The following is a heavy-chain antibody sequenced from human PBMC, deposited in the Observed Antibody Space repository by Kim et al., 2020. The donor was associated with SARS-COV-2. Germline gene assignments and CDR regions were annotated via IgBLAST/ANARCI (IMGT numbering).Heavy chain of an antibody. D-gene: IGHD3-9*01. J-gene: IGHJ4*02. Sequence: RYSPSFQGQVTISADKSISTAYLQWSSLKASDTAMYYCARRGDYDIGSDYWGQGTLVTVSS. CDR3: ARRGDYDIGSDY. V-gene: IGHV5-51*01.